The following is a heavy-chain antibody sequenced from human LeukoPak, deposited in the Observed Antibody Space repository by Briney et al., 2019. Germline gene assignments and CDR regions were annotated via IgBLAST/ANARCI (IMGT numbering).Heavy chain of an antibody. J-gene: IGHJ3*02. Sequence: SETLSLTCTVSGGSISSYYWSWIRQPPGKGLEWIGYIHYSGSTNYNPSLKSRVTISVDTSKNQFSLKLSSVTAADTAVYYCARDSMYAFDIWGQGTMVTVSS. V-gene: IGHV4-59*01. D-gene: IGHD2/OR15-2a*01. CDR1: GGSISSYY. CDR3: ARDSMYAFDI. CDR2: IHYSGST.